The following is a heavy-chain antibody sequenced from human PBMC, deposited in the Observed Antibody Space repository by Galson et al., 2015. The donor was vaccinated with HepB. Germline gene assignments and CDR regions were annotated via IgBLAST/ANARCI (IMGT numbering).Heavy chain of an antibody. D-gene: IGHD6-6*01. Sequence: SLRLSCAASGFTFSSYWMHWVRQAPGKRLVWVSRINSDGSSTSYADSVKGRFTISRDNAKNTLYLQMNSLRAEDTAVYYCARYSSSSSPPGDWFDPWGQGTLVTVSS. CDR1: GFTFSSYW. CDR3: ARYSSSSSPPGDWFDP. V-gene: IGHV3-74*01. CDR2: INSDGSST. J-gene: IGHJ5*02.